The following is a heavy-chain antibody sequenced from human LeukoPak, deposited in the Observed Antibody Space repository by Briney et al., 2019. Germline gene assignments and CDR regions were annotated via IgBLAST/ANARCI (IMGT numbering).Heavy chain of an antibody. Sequence: SETLSLTCTVSGGSISSSSYYWGWIRQPPGKGLEWIGSIYYSGSTYYNPSLKSRVTISVDTSKNQFSLKLSSVTAADTAVYYCARAIREYSAYDPTYYYYYMDVWGKGTTVTVSS. CDR1: GGSISSSSYY. J-gene: IGHJ6*03. D-gene: IGHD5-12*01. CDR3: ARAIREYSAYDPTYYYYYMDV. V-gene: IGHV4-39*07. CDR2: IYYSGST.